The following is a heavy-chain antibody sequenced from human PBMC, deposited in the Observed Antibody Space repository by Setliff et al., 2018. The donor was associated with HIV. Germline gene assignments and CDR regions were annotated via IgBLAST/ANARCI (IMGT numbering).Heavy chain of an antibody. V-gene: IGHV4-4*07. J-gene: IGHJ6*03. CDR2: IYTSGST. CDR3: ARGLSIFGVATPGFYSFMDV. Sequence: SETLSLTCAVSGGSISSSYWWSWIRQPAGKGLEWIGRIYTSGSTNYNPSLKSRVTISVDTSKNQFSLKLSSVTAADTAVYYCARGLSIFGVATPGFYSFMDVWGKGTTVTVSS. CDR1: GGSISSSYW. D-gene: IGHD3-3*01.